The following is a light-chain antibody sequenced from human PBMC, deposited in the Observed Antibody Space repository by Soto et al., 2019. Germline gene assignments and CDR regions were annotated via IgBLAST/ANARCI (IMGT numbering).Light chain of an antibody. CDR1: QSVSSSY. CDR2: GAS. CDR3: QQYGTSPLT. V-gene: IGKV3-20*01. J-gene: IGKJ4*01. Sequence: ETVMTQSPATLSVSPGERATLSCRASQSVSSSYLAWYQQKPGQAPRLLISGASIRATGVPNRFSGSGSGTDFTLTITRLEPEDFAVYYCQQYGTSPLTFGGGTKVDIK.